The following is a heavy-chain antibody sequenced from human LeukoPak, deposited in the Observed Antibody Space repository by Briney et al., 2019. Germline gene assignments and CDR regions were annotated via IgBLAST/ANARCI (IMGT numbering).Heavy chain of an antibody. CDR3: AREKSRIAAAASIGFDI. CDR2: INHSGST. CDR1: GGSFSGYY. V-gene: IGHV4-34*01. D-gene: IGHD6-13*01. J-gene: IGHJ3*02. Sequence: SEALSLTCAVYGGSFSGYYWSWIRQPPGKGLEWIGEINHSGSTNYNPSLKSRVTISVDTSKNQSSLKLSSVTAADTAVYYCAREKSRIAAAASIGFDIWGQGTMVTVSS.